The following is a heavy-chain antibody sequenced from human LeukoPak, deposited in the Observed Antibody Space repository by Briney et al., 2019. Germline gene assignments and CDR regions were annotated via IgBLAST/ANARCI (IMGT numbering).Heavy chain of an antibody. V-gene: IGHV4-34*01. CDR3: ARPYYYDSSGYGSS. CDR1: GGSFSGYY. CDR2: INHSGST. J-gene: IGHJ5*02. D-gene: IGHD3-22*01. Sequence: PSETLSLTCAVYGGSFSGYYWSWIRQPPGEGLEWIGEINHSGSTNYNPSLKNRVTISVDTSKNQFSLKLSSVTAADTAVYYCARPYYYDSSGYGSSWGQGTLVTVSS.